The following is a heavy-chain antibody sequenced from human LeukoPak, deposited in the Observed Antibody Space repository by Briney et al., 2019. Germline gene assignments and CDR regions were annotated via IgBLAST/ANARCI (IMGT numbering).Heavy chain of an antibody. CDR3: AKAAKFYYGSQTYYYFDY. CDR2: IYHSGPS. D-gene: IGHD3-10*01. J-gene: IGHJ4*02. CDR1: GGSISSYY. V-gene: IGHV4-59*01. Sequence: NTSETLSLTCTVSGGSISSYYWSWIRQPPGKGLEWIGYIYHSGPSNYNPSLKSRVAMSVDTSKSQFSLSLTSVTTADTAVYYCAKAAKFYYGSQTYYYFDYWGQGILVTVSS.